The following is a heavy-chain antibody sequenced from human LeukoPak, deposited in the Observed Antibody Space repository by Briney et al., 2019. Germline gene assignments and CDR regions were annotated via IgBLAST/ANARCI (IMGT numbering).Heavy chain of an antibody. D-gene: IGHD7-27*01. CDR2: IGCSGTST. CDR3: AKTSLGHAPYYYYMDV. V-gene: IGHV3-23*01. J-gene: IGHJ6*02. Sequence: GGSLRLSCAASGFAFNTYAMIWVRQAPGKGREWVSAIGCSGTSTFSADSLKDRFIISRDNSKNTLYLHMNSVRAEDTAVYYCAKTSLGHAPYYYYMDVWGQGTTVTVSS. CDR1: GFAFNTYA.